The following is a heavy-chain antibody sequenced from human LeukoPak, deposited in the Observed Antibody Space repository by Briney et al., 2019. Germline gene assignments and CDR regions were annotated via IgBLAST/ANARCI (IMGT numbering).Heavy chain of an antibody. Sequence: GASVKVSCKASGYTFINYGFVWVRQAPGQGLEWMGWINTNTGNPRYAQGFTGRFVFSLDTSVSTAYLQISSLKAEDTAVYYCARVGYPVYYYYMDVWGKGTTVTVSS. CDR1: GYTFINYG. J-gene: IGHJ6*03. CDR2: INTNTGNP. CDR3: ARVGYPVYYYYMDV. D-gene: IGHD6-13*01. V-gene: IGHV7-4-1*02.